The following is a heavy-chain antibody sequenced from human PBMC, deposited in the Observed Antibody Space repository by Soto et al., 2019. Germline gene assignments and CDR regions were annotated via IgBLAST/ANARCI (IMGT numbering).Heavy chain of an antibody. CDR3: ARDPNPVLMVNAPNLYGLDV. CDR1: GYTFTTYD. CDR2: ISTYNGNT. Sequence: QVQLVQSGAEVKKPGASVKVSCKASGYTFTTYDISWVRQAPGQGLEWMGRISTYNGNTNYPQSLQGRLTISTDTSTTTTYMELRRLRSDDTAVYYSARDPNPVLMVNAPNLYGLDVWGHGTTVTVS. V-gene: IGHV1-18*01. D-gene: IGHD2-8*01. J-gene: IGHJ6*01.